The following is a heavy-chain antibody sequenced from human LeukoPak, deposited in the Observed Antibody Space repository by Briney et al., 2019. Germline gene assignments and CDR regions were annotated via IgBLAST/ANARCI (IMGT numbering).Heavy chain of an antibody. J-gene: IGHJ4*02. CDR2: IRGSGGST. CDR1: GFTFSSYA. D-gene: IGHD3-22*01. V-gene: IGHV3-23*01. CDR3: AKNYYGSRGYGFDF. Sequence: GGSLRLSCAASGFTFSSYAMSWVRQAPGKGLEWVSAIRGSGGSTYYADSVKGRFTISRDNSKNTLYLQMSSLRAEDTAVYYCAKNYYGSRGYGFDFWGQGTLVTVSS.